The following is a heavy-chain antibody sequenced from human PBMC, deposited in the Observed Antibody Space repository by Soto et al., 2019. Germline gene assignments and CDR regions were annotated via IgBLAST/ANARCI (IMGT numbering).Heavy chain of an antibody. J-gene: IGHJ4*02. D-gene: IGHD3-22*01. V-gene: IGHV4-34*01. CDR3: ARRYYYDSSGYSSYYFDY. Sequence: QVQLQQWGAGLLKPSETLSLTCAVYGGSFSGYYWSWIRQPPGKGLEWIGEINHSGSTNYNPSLKSRVTISVDTSKNQFSLKLSSVTAADTAVYYCARRYYYDSSGYSSYYFDYWGQGTLVPVSS. CDR2: INHSGST. CDR1: GGSFSGYY.